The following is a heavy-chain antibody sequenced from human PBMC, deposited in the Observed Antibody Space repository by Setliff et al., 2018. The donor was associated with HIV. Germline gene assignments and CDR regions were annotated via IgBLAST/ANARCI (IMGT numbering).Heavy chain of an antibody. V-gene: IGHV1-18*01. Sequence: GPSVKVSCKPSGYTFTAYGLSWVRQAPGQGLEWMGWISTYSDETSYAQKLQGRVTMTTDTSTSTAYMELRRLRFDDTAVYYCARDVEHMMDVWGQGTTVTVSS. CDR2: ISTYSDET. CDR3: ARDVEHMMDV. J-gene: IGHJ6*02. CDR1: GYTFTAYG.